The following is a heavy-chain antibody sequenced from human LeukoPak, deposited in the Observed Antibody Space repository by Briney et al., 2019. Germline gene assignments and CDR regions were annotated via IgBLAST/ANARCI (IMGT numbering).Heavy chain of an antibody. J-gene: IGHJ6*03. CDR1: GGSISSYY. CDR2: IYYSGST. CDR3: ARTTEGGYTYDYFYYYYMDV. Sequence: SETLSLTCTVSGGSISSYYWSWIRQPPGKGLEWIGYIYYSGSTNYNPSLKSRVTISVDSSKNQFSLKLSSVTAADTAVYYCARTTEGGYTYDYFYYYYMDVWGKGTTVTISS. D-gene: IGHD5-18*01. V-gene: IGHV4-59*01.